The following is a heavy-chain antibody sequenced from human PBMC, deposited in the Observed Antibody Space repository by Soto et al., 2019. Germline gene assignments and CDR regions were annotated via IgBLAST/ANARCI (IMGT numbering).Heavy chain of an antibody. V-gene: IGHV3-43*01. CDR3: AKDGSGYDRYFDY. CDR2: ISWDGGST. D-gene: IGHD5-12*01. Sequence: EVQLVESGGVVVQPGGSLRLSCAASGFTFDDYTMHWVRQAPGKGLEWVSLISWDGGSTYYADSVKGRFTISRDNSKNSLYLQMNSLRTEDTALYYCAKDGSGYDRYFDYWGQGTLVTVSS. CDR1: GFTFDDYT. J-gene: IGHJ4*02.